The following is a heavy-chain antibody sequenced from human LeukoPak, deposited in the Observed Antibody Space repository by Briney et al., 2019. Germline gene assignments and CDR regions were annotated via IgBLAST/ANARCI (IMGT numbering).Heavy chain of an antibody. CDR3: ARRHDILTGYYKGGRLFDY. CDR1: GGSFSGYY. D-gene: IGHD3-9*01. J-gene: IGHJ4*02. Sequence: SETLSLTCAVYGGSFSGYYWSWIRQPPGKGLEWIGEINHSGSTNYNPSLKSRDTISVDTSKNQFSLKLSSVTAADTAVYYCARRHDILTGYYKGGRLFDYWGQGTLVTVSS. V-gene: IGHV4-34*01. CDR2: INHSGST.